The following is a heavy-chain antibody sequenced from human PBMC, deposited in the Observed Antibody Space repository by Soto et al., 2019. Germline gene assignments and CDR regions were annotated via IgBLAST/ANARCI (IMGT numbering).Heavy chain of an antibody. CDR3: AKDNRSSSSWYGSLDA. CDR1: GFTFSSCA. J-gene: IGHJ5*02. D-gene: IGHD6-13*01. V-gene: IGHV3-23*01. CDR2: ISGSGDIT. Sequence: PGGSLRLSCAASGFTFSSCAMSWVRQAPGKGLEWVSAISGSGDITYYAESVKGRFTISRDNSKNTLYLQMNSLRAEDTAVYYCAKDNRSSSSWYGSLDAWGQETLVTSPQ.